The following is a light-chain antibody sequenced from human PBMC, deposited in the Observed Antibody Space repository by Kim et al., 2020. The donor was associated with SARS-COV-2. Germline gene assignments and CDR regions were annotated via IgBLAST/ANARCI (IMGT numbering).Light chain of an antibody. J-gene: IGKJ1*01. CDR3: QHRSNWPWT. CDR2: DAS. V-gene: IGKV3-11*01. CDR1: QSVSSY. Sequence: EIVLTQSPATLSLSQGDRATLSCRASQSVSSYLAWYQQKPGQAPRLLIYDASNRATGIPARFSGSGSGTEFTLTISSLEPDDFAVYYCQHRSNWPWTFGQGTKVDIK.